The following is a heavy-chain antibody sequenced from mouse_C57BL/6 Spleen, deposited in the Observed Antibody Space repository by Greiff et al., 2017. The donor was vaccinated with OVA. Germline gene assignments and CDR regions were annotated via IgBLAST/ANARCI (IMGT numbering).Heavy chain of an antibody. Sequence: VQLQQSGAELVKPGASVKLSCKASGYTFTSYWMHWVKQRPGQGLEWIGMIHPNSGSTNYNEKFKSKATLTVDKSSSTAYMQRSSLTSEDSAVYYCARGGYYGSYAMDYWGQGTSVTVSS. V-gene: IGHV1-64*01. CDR1: GYTFTSYW. CDR3: ARGGYYGSYAMDY. D-gene: IGHD1-1*01. CDR2: IHPNSGST. J-gene: IGHJ4*01.